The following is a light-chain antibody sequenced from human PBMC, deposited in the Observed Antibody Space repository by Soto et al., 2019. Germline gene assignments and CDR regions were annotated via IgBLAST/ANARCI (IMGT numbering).Light chain of an antibody. Sequence: DIQMTQSPSTLSASVGDRVTITCRASQSTSSWLAWYQQKPGKAPKLLIYKVSNLESGVPSRFSGSGSGTEFTLTISSLQPDDFATYYCQQYNTYPWTFGQGTKVDIK. CDR3: QQYNTYPWT. J-gene: IGKJ1*01. V-gene: IGKV1-5*03. CDR2: KVS. CDR1: QSTSSW.